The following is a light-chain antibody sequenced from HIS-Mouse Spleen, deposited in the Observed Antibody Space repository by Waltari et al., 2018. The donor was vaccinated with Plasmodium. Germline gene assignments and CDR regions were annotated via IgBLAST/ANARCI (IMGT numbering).Light chain of an antibody. J-gene: IGLJ3*02. Sequence: SYELTQPPSVSVSPGQTDRITCSGAALPKKNAYWYKQKSGQAPVLVIYEDSKRPSGIPERFSGSSSGTMATLTISGAQVEDEADYYCYSTDSSGNHRVFGGGTKLTVL. CDR2: EDS. CDR1: ALPKKN. V-gene: IGLV3-10*01. CDR3: YSTDSSGNHRV.